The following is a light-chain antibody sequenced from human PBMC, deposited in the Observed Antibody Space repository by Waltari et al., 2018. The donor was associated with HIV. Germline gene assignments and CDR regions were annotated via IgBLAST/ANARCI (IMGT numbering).Light chain of an antibody. V-gene: IGKV1-27*01. J-gene: IGKJ1*01. Sequence: DIQVTQSPSSLSASVGERVTISCRTSQDISNFLVWYQQKPGKVPSLLIFGASTLHSGVPSRFSGSGSGTDFTLTITSLQPEDAATYYCQKSNANPWTFGPGTKVEIK. CDR1: QDISNF. CDR3: QKSNANPWT. CDR2: GAS.